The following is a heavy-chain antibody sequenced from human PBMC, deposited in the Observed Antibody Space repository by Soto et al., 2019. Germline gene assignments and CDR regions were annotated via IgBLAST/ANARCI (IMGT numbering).Heavy chain of an antibody. CDR2: TRNKANSYTT. V-gene: IGHV3-72*01. CDR3: ARGEVVVAATNYYYYGMDV. CDR1: GFTFSDHY. J-gene: IGHJ6*02. Sequence: GGSLRLSCAASGFTFSDHYMDWVRQAPGKGLEWVGRTRNKANSYTTEYAASVKGRFTISRDDSKNSLYLQMNSLKTEDTAVYYCARGEVVVAATNYYYYGMDVWGQGTTVTVSS. D-gene: IGHD2-15*01.